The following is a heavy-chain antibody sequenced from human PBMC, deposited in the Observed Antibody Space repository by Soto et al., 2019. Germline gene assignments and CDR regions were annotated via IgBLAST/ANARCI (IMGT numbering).Heavy chain of an antibody. CDR3: AKGTSNGGWFNPFDY. D-gene: IGHD6-19*01. CDR1: GFTFVNYA. CDR2: FSGSGTST. Sequence: EVQLLESGGGLVQPGGSLRLSCAASGFTFVNYAMNWVRQAPGKGLEWVATFSGSGTSTYYADSVKGRFTISRDNSRNTLYLQMNSLRAEDTAVYYCAKGTSNGGWFNPFDYWGPGTLVTVSS. V-gene: IGHV3-23*01. J-gene: IGHJ4*02.